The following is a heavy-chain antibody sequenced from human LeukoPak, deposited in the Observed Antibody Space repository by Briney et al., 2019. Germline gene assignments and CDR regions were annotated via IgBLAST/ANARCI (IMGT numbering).Heavy chain of an antibody. CDR3: AKDPKKYYDSSGYYFDY. Sequence: PGRSLRLSCAASGFTFSSYGMHWVRQAPGKGLEWVAVISYDGSNKYYADSVKGRFTISRDNSKNTLYLQMNSLRAEDTAVYYCAKDPKKYYDSSGYYFDYWGQGTLVTVSS. CDR1: GFTFSSYG. J-gene: IGHJ4*02. D-gene: IGHD3-22*01. CDR2: ISYDGSNK. V-gene: IGHV3-30*18.